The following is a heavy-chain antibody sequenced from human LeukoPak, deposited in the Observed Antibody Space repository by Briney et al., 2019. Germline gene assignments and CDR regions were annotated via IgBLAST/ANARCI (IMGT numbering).Heavy chain of an antibody. CDR3: VRLALYPGKFSFHY. J-gene: IGHJ4*02. CDR2: IFPPDANT. CDR1: GYTFTTFW. V-gene: IGHV5-51*01. D-gene: IGHD2/OR15-2a*01. Sequence: GGSLEISCEASGYTFTTFWIGGVRQMPGKGREWGGIIFPPDANTKYSPSLQDLVTVSADKSSNTCFLQWSSREASDTAIYYCVRLALYPGKFSFHYWGQATLVTLSS.